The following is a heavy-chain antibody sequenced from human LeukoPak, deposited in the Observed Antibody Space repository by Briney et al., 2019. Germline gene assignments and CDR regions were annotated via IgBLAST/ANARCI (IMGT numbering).Heavy chain of an antibody. CDR2: FYYIGGT. CDR1: RGSISSSSYY. D-gene: IGHD4-11*01. J-gene: IGHJ4*02. V-gene: IGHV4-39*01. Sequence: KPSETLSLTCTVSRGSISSSSYYWGWIRQPPGKRLEWIGSFYYIGGTYYNPSLEGRVTISADSSKNQFSPKLTSVTAADTALYYCARILTTFDSWGQGTLVTVSS. CDR3: ARILTTFDS.